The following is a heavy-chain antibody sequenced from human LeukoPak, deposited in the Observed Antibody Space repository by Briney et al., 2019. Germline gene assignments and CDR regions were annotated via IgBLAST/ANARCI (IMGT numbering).Heavy chain of an antibody. CDR3: AKAAELVGATTFFDY. CDR2: INDSGGST. V-gene: IGHV3-23*01. D-gene: IGHD1-26*01. Sequence: GGSLRLSCAASGFTFSSYAISWVRQAPGKGLEWVSGINDSGGSTYYADSVKGRFTISRDNAKNSLYLQMNSLRAEDTALYYCAKAAELVGATTFFDYWGQGTLVTVSS. J-gene: IGHJ4*02. CDR1: GFTFSSYA.